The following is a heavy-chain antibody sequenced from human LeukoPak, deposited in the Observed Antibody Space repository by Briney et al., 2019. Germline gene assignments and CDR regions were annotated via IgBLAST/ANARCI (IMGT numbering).Heavy chain of an antibody. Sequence: GGSLRLSCAASGFTFSSYAMHWVRQAPGKGLEWVAVISYDGSNKYYADSVKGRFTISRDNSKNTLYLQMISLRAEDTAVYYCARGGDFDYWGQGTLVTVSS. V-gene: IGHV3-30*04. CDR2: ISYDGSNK. J-gene: IGHJ4*02. CDR3: ARGGDFDY. CDR1: GFTFSSYA. D-gene: IGHD1-26*01.